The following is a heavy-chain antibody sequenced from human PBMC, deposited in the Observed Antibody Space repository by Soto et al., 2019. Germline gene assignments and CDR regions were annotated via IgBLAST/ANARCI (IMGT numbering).Heavy chain of an antibody. V-gene: IGHV5-51*01. CDR3: ARSNYYDNSGYYLEYYFDY. J-gene: IGHJ4*02. Sequence: PGESLKISCKGSGYSFTSYWIGWVRQMPGKGLEWMGIIYPGDSDTRYSPSFQGQVTISADKSISTAYLQWSSLKASDTAMYYCARSNYYDNSGYYLEYYFDYWGQGTLVTVSS. CDR2: IYPGDSDT. D-gene: IGHD3-22*01. CDR1: GYSFTSYW.